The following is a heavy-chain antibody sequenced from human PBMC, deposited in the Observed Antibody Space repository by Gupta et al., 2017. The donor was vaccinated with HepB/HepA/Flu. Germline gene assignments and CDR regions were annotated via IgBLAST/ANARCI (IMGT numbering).Heavy chain of an antibody. V-gene: IGHV1-8*02. D-gene: IGHD3/OR15-3a*01. Sequence: QVQLVQSGAEVKKPGASVKVSCKASGYTFTNYDINWVRQATGQGLEWMGWMSPNSGNTGEAQKFQGRVNITRNTSISTAYMEVSRLRSEDTAVYDVARWTGRWFDPWGQGTMVTVSS. CDR1: GYTFTNYD. CDR3: ARWTGRWFDP. CDR2: MSPNSGNT. J-gene: IGHJ5*02.